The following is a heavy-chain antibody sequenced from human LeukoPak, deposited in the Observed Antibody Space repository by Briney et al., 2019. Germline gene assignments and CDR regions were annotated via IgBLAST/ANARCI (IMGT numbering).Heavy chain of an antibody. D-gene: IGHD3-9*01. J-gene: IGHJ6*03. V-gene: IGHV1-69*06. CDR2: IIPIFGTA. CDR1: GGTFSSYA. CDR3: ATGENVLRYFDWLFPYYYYYYYMDV. Sequence: ASVKVSCKASGGTFSSYAISWVRQAPGQGLEWMGGIIPIFGTANYAQKFQGRVTITADKSTSTAYMELSSLRSEDTAVYYCATGENVLRYFDWLFPYYYYYYYMDVWGKGTTVTVSS.